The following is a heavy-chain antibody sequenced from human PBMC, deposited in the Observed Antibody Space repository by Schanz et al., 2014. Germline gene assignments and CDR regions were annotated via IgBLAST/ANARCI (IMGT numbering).Heavy chain of an antibody. Sequence: EVQLAESGGGLVQPGGSLRLSCAASGFTFSSYWMHWVRQVPGKGLVWVSRIKSDGSSTSYADSVKGRFTISRDNAKNTLYLQMSSLRAEDTAVYYCAKSQGSSFDSWGQGTLXTVSS. D-gene: IGHD6-13*01. CDR1: GFTFSSYW. CDR2: IKSDGSST. V-gene: IGHV3-74*02. CDR3: AKSQGSSFDS. J-gene: IGHJ4*02.